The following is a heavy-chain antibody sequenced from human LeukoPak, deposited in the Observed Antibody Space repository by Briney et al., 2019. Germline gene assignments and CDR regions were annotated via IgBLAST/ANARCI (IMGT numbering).Heavy chain of an antibody. J-gene: IGHJ4*02. CDR3: AKSGGYGLIDY. CDR2: INHSGST. Sequence: SETLSLTCAVYGGSLSGYYWSWIRQPPGKWLEWIGEINHSGSTNYNPSLKSRVTISVDTSKNQFSLRLNSVTAADTAMYYCAKSGGYGLIDYWGQGTRVTVSS. D-gene: IGHD1-26*01. CDR1: GGSLSGYY. V-gene: IGHV4-34*01.